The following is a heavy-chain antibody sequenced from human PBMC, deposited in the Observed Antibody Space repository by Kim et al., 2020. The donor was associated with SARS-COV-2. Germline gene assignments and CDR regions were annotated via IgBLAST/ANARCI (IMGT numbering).Heavy chain of an antibody. CDR1: GFTFSSYW. CDR3: AREGGRGYCSSTSCYTWGAFDY. CDR2: IKQDGSEK. Sequence: GGSLRLSCAASGFTFSSYWMSWVRQAPGKGLEWVANIKQDGSEKYYVDSVKGRFTISRDNAKNSLYLQMNSLRAEDTAVYYCAREGGRGYCSSTSCYTWGAFDYWGQGTLVTVSS. D-gene: IGHD2-2*02. J-gene: IGHJ4*02. V-gene: IGHV3-7*01.